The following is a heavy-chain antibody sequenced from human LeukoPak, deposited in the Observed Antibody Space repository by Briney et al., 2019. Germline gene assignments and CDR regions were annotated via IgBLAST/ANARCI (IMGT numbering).Heavy chain of an antibody. Sequence: SEALSLTCTVSGGSISSYYWSWIRQPPGKGLEWIGYIYYSGSTNYNPSLKSRVTISVDTSKNQFSLKLSSVTAADTAVYYCARHGSYGMGWFDPWGQGTLVTVSS. CDR1: GGSISSYY. CDR3: ARHGSYGMGWFDP. CDR2: IYYSGST. D-gene: IGHD3-10*01. V-gene: IGHV4-59*08. J-gene: IGHJ5*02.